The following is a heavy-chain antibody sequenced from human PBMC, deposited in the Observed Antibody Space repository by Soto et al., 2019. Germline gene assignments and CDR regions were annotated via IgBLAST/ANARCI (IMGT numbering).Heavy chain of an antibody. V-gene: IGHV4-30-4*01. CDR2: IYYSGST. CDR3: ARERPDGARLDP. CDR1: GGSISSGDYY. Sequence: QVQLQESGPGLVKPSQTLSLTCTVSGGSISSGDYYWSWIRQPPGKGLEWIGYIYYSGSTFYNPSLKSRLTISVDTSKNQSSRKLSSVTAADTAVYYCARERPDGARLDPCGQGTLVTVSS. D-gene: IGHD6-6*01. J-gene: IGHJ5*02.